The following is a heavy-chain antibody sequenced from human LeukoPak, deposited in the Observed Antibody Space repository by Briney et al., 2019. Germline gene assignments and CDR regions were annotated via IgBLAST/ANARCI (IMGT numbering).Heavy chain of an antibody. J-gene: IGHJ3*02. CDR1: GGSISSSSYY. CDR2: INHSGST. Sequence: PSETLSLTCTVSGGSISSSSYYWGWIRQPPGKGLEWIGEINHSGSTNYNPSLKSRVTISVDTSKNQFSLKLSSVTAADTAVYYCARGRILVDYAFDIWGQGTMVTVSS. D-gene: IGHD2-8*02. CDR3: ARGRILVDYAFDI. V-gene: IGHV4-39*07.